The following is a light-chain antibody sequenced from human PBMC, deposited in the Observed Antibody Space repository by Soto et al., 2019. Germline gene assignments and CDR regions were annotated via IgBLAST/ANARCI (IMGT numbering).Light chain of an antibody. CDR2: GAS. J-gene: IGKJ2*01. Sequence: IVLTQSPGTLSLSPGERATLSCRASQSVDSSYTAWYQQKPGQAPRLLIYGASNMATGIPDRFSGTGSGTDFTLTISRLEPEDFAVYYCQQYGTSPPLYTFGQGTKLEI. CDR3: QQYGTSPPLYT. V-gene: IGKV3-20*01. CDR1: QSVDSSY.